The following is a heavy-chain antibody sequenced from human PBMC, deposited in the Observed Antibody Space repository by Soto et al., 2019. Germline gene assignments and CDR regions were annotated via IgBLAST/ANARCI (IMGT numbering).Heavy chain of an antibody. CDR1: GYSFTSYW. Sequence: GESLKISCKGSGYSFTSYWISWVRQMPGKGLEWMGRIDPSDSYTNCSPSFQGHVTISADKSISTAYLQWSSLKASDTAMYYCARRVTTVYYYGMDVWGQGTTVTVSS. CDR3: ARRVTTVYYYGMDV. CDR2: IDPSDSYT. J-gene: IGHJ6*02. V-gene: IGHV5-10-1*01. D-gene: IGHD4-4*01.